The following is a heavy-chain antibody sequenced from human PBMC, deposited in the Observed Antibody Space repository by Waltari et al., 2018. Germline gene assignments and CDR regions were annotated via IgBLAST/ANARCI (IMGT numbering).Heavy chain of an antibody. CDR1: GFTFSSYS. D-gene: IGHD6-19*01. Sequence: EVQLVESGGGLVKPGGSLRLSCTASGFTFSSYSMNWVRQAPGKGLEWVSSISSSSSYIYYADSVKGRFTISRDNAKNSLYLQMNSLRAEDTAVYYCAREEDSSGSYYYYYYGMDVWGQGTTVTVSS. CDR3: AREEDSSGSYYYYYYGMDV. CDR2: ISSSSSYI. J-gene: IGHJ6*02. V-gene: IGHV3-21*04.